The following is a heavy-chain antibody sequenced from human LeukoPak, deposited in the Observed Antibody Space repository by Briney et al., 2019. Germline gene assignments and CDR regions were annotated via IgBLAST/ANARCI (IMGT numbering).Heavy chain of an antibody. CDR3: AKSGYNRFDY. V-gene: IGHV3-23*05. D-gene: IGHD5-24*01. CDR1: GFTFSSYW. Sequence: GGSLRLSCAASGFTFSSYWMSWVRQAPGKGLEWVSFIYSDNTHYSDSVKGRFTISRDNSKNTLYLQMNNLRAEDTAVYYCAKSGYNRFDYWGQGTLVTVSS. CDR2: IYSDNT. J-gene: IGHJ4*02.